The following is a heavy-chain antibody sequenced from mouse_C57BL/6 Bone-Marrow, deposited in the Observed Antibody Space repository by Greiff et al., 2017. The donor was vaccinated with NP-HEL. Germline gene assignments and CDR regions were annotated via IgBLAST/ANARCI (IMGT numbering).Heavy chain of an antibody. D-gene: IGHD1-1*01. J-gene: IGHJ1*03. Sequence: VQLQQSGAELVKPGASVKLSCKASGYTFTSYWMHWVKQRPGQGLEWIGMIHPNSGSTNYNEKFKSKATLTVDKSSSTAYMQLSSLTSEDSAVYYCARSLSLLLLRFPLDVWGTGTTVTVSS. CDR2: IHPNSGST. CDR3: ARSLSLLLLRFPLDV. CDR1: GYTFTSYW. V-gene: IGHV1-64*01.